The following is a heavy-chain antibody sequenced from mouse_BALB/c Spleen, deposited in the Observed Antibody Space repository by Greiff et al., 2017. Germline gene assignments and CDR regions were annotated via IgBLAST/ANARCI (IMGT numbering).Heavy chain of an antibody. CDR2: IYPGNVNT. D-gene: IGHD1-1*01. CDR3: ARSDYGSSYGY. J-gene: IGHJ2*01. V-gene: IGHV1S56*01. Sequence: VQLQQSGPELVKPGASVRISCKASGYTFTSYYIHWVKQRPGQGLEWIGWIYPGNVNTKYNEKFKGKATLTADKSSSTAYMQLSSLTSEDSAVYFCARSDYGSSYGYWGQGTTLTVSS. CDR1: GYTFTSYY.